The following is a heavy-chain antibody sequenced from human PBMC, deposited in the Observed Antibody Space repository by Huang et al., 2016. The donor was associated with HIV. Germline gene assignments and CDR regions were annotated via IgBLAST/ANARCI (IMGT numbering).Heavy chain of an antibody. V-gene: IGHV4-34*01. J-gene: IGHJ4*02. CDR3: ARGYDILTRMAY. Sequence: QVQLQQWGAGLLKPSETLSLTCAVYGGSFSGYYWSWCGQPPGKGLGGIGEINHSGRTNYNPSLKSRVTIAVDTSKNQFSLKLSSVTAADTAVYYCARGYDILTRMAYWGQGTLVTVSS. CDR1: GGSFSGYY. CDR2: INHSGRT. D-gene: IGHD3-9*01.